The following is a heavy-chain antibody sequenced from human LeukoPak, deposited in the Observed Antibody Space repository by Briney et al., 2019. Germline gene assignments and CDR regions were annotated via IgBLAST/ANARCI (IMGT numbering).Heavy chain of an antibody. CDR2: INHSGST. D-gene: IGHD3-22*01. CDR3: ARVDSSGYLDY. V-gene: IGHV4-34*01. J-gene: IGHJ4*02. CDR1: GGSFSVYY. Sequence: SETLSLTCAVYGGSFSVYYWSWIRQPPGKGLEWIGEINHSGSTNYNPSLKSRVTISVDTSKNQFSLKLSSVTAADTAVYYCARVDSSGYLDYWGQGTLVTVSS.